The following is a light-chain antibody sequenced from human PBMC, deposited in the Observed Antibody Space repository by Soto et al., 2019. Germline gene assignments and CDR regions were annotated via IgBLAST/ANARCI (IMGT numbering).Light chain of an antibody. CDR1: QGLSSW. CDR2: AAS. J-gene: IGKJ3*01. CDR3: QQCRSFQFT. Sequence: DIQMTQSPSSVSASVGDRVTITCRSSQGLSSWLAWYQQKPGKAPKLLIYAASSLQSWVPSRFRGSGSETDVTLTISSLQPEDFASYYCQQCRSFQFTFGPGTKVDIK. V-gene: IGKV1D-12*01.